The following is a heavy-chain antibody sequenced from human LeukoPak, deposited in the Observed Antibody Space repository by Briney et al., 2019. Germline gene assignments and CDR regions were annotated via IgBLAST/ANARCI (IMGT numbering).Heavy chain of an antibody. V-gene: IGHV4-34*01. CDR3: AAYSSGWYGDAFDI. Sequence: SETLSLTCAVYGGSFNNYYWSWLRQPPGKGLEWIGEINHSGSTNYNPSLKSRVTISVDTSKNQFSLKLSSVTAADTAVYYCAAYSSGWYGDAFDIWGQGTMVTVSS. D-gene: IGHD6-19*01. J-gene: IGHJ3*02. CDR1: GGSFNNYY. CDR2: INHSGST.